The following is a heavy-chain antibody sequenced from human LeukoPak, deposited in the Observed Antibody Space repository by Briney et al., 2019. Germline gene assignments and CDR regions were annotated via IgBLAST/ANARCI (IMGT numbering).Heavy chain of an antibody. V-gene: IGHV3-21*01. Sequence: GGSLRLSCAASGFTFSSYEMNWVRQAPGKGLEWVSSISSSSSYIYYADSVKGRFTISRDNAKNSLYLQMNSLRAEDTAVYYCARGSRLWAPYYMDVWGKGTTVTVSS. CDR2: ISSSSSYI. J-gene: IGHJ6*03. D-gene: IGHD5-18*01. CDR1: GFTFSSYE. CDR3: ARGSRLWAPYYMDV.